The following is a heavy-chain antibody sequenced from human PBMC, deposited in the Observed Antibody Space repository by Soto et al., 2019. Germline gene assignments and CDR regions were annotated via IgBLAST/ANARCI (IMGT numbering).Heavy chain of an antibody. CDR2: IYWDDDK. CDR3: AHIPNYYQYDWFDP. CDR1: GFSLTTRGVG. Sequence: QITLKESGPPLVKPTQTLTLTCTFSGFSLTTRGVGVGWIRQPPGKALECLALIYWDDDKRYSPSLQSRLSITKDTSKNQVVLTMTNVDPVDTATYYCAHIPNYYQYDWFDPWGHGTLVSVSS. V-gene: IGHV2-5*02. D-gene: IGHD3-16*01. J-gene: IGHJ5*02.